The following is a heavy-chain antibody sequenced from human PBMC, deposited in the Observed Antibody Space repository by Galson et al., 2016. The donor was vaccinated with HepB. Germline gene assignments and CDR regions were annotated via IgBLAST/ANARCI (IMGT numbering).Heavy chain of an antibody. Sequence: QSGAEVKKPGESLGISCKGSGYSFTNYWINWVRQMPGKGLEWMGMIDPSDSHTNYSPSFQGHVTISVDTSNSTVYLQWSSLKASDTAMYYCARHDFNWNYYYYYVDVWGKGTTITVSS. J-gene: IGHJ6*03. CDR1: GYSFTNYW. V-gene: IGHV5-10-1*01. D-gene: IGHD1-20*01. CDR2: IDPSDSHT. CDR3: ARHDFNWNYYYYYVDV.